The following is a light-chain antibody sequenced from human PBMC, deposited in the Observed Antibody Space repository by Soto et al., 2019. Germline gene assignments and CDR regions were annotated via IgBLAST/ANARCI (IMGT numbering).Light chain of an antibody. CDR3: QQYGSSPLI. V-gene: IGKV3-20*01. Sequence: EIVLTQSPGTLSLSPGERATLSCRASQTVSSSYLAWYPQKPGQTPRLLIYGASSRATVLPDRFSGSGSGTDFTLTISRLEPESFAVYFCQQYGSSPLILGNGTRLEIK. J-gene: IGKJ5*01. CDR2: GAS. CDR1: QTVSSSY.